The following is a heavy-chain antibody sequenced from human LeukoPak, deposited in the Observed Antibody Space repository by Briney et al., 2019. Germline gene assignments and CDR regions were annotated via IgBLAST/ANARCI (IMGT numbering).Heavy chain of an antibody. V-gene: IGHV1-2*02. CDR1: GYTFTGYY. CDR2: INPNSGGT. J-gene: IGHJ5*02. CDR3: ARIVMGYYDSSGYYYNWFDP. D-gene: IGHD3-22*01. Sequence: ASVKVSCKASGYTFTGYYMHWVRQAPGQGLEWMGWINPNSGGTNYAQKFQGRVTMTRDTSISTAYMELSRLRSDDTAVYYCARIVMGYYDSSGYYYNWFDPWGQGTLVTVSS.